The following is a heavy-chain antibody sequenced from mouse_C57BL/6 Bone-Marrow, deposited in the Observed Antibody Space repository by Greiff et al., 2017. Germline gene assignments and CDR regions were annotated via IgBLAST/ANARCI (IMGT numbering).Heavy chain of an antibody. CDR1: GYAFSSSW. CDR3: ARSLGYCGY. J-gene: IGHJ2*01. D-gene: IGHD2-3*01. CDR2: IYPGDGDT. V-gene: IGHV1-82*01. Sequence: QVQLQQSGPELVKPGASVKISCKASGYAFSSSWMNWVKQRPGKGLEWIGRIYPGDGDTNYNGKFKGKATLTADKSSSTAYMQLSSLTSEDSAVYFCARSLGYCGYWGQGTTLTVSS.